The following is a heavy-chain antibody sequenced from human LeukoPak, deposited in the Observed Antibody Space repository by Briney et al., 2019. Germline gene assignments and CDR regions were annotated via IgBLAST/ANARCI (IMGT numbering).Heavy chain of an antibody. CDR1: GYTFTSYY. Sequence: GASVKVSCKASGYTFTSYYMHWVRQAPAQGLAWMEIINPSGGSTSYAQKFQGRVTMTRDTSTSTVYMELSSLRSEDTAVYYCARDWAVVVVAASNWFDPWGQGTLVTVSS. J-gene: IGHJ5*02. CDR2: INPSGGST. V-gene: IGHV1-46*01. CDR3: ARDWAVVVVAASNWFDP. D-gene: IGHD2-15*01.